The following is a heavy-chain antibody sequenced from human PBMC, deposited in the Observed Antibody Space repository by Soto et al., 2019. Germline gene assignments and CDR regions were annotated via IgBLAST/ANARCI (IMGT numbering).Heavy chain of an antibody. J-gene: IGHJ6*02. CDR1: GFTFSSYG. Sequence: GGSLRLSCAASGFTFSSYGMHWVRQAPGKGLEWVAVISYDGSNKYYADSVKGRFTISRDNSKNTLYLQMNSLRAEDTAVYYCAKGGQWELLPYYYYGMDVWGQGTTVTVSS. D-gene: IGHD1-26*01. CDR2: ISYDGSNK. V-gene: IGHV3-30*18. CDR3: AKGGQWELLPYYYYGMDV.